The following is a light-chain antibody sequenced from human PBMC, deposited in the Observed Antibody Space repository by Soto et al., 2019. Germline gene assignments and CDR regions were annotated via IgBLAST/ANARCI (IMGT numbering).Light chain of an antibody. J-gene: IGKJ4*01. CDR1: LPISNY. V-gene: IGKV1-27*01. CDR2: AAF. Sequence: DIQMTQSPSSLSASVGDRVTITCRASLPISNYLASYQQKPGKIPKLLIYAAFTLQAGDPSRFSGSGSGTDLTISITGLQPDDVADYYCQKYNSAPLTFGGGTKVEI. CDR3: QKYNSAPLT.